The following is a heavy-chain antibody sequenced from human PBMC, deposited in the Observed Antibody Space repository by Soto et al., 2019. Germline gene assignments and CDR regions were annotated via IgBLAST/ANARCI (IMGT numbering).Heavy chain of an antibody. Sequence: PGGSLRLSCAASGFTFSGYAMTWVRQAPGKXLEWVSGISGSGANIYYADSVKGRFTVSRDNSKNTLYLQMNSLRAEDTAVYSCARRTSYGSGSYMYYYYGLDVWGQGTTVTVSS. D-gene: IGHD3-10*01. CDR3: ARRTSYGSGSYMYYYYGLDV. CDR1: GFTFSGYA. CDR2: ISGSGANI. J-gene: IGHJ6*02. V-gene: IGHV3-23*01.